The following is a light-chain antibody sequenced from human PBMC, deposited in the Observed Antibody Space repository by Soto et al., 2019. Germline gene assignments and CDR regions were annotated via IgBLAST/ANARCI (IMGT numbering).Light chain of an antibody. J-gene: IGLJ1*01. CDR1: SSDVGDNNY. V-gene: IGLV2-14*01. Sequence: QSVLTQPASVSGSPGQSITISCTGTSSDVGDNNYVSWYQQHPGKAPKLMIYDVTHRPSGISNRFSGSKSGNTASLIISGLQAEDEADYYCSSYTSSSTLYVFGTGTKLTVL. CDR2: DVT. CDR3: SSYTSSSTLYV.